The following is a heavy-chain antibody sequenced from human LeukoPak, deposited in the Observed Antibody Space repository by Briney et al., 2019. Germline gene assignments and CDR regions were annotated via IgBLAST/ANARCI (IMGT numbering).Heavy chain of an antibody. D-gene: IGHD3-3*01. CDR2: IYYSGST. CDR3: ARDFHSIFGVVIPNYYYYYYMDV. J-gene: IGHJ6*03. V-gene: IGHV4-39*07. CDR1: GGSISSSSYY. Sequence: PSETLSLTCTVSGGSISSSSYYWGWIRQPPGKGLEWIGSIYYSGSTYHNPSLKSRVTISVDTSKNQFSLKLSSVTAADTAVYYCARDFHSIFGVVIPNYYYYYYMDVWGKGTTVTVSS.